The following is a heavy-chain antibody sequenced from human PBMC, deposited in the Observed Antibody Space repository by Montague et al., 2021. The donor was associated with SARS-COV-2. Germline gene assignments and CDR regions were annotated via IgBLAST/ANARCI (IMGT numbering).Heavy chain of an antibody. CDR3: ARDITMVRGVIIIEGAFDX. D-gene: IGHD3-10*01. CDR2: ISYDGSNK. V-gene: IGHV3-30*04. Sequence: SLRLSCAASGFTFSSYAMHWVRQAPGKGLEWVAVISYDGSNKYYADSVKGRFTISRDNSKNTLYLQMNSLRAEDTAVYYCARDITMVRGVIIIEGAFDXWGQGTMVTVSS. J-gene: IGHJ3*02. CDR1: GFTFSSYA.